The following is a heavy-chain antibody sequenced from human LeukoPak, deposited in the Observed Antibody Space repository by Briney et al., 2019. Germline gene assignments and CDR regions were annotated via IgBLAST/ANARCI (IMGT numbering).Heavy chain of an antibody. Sequence: GGSLRLSCAASGFTFTSYVMHWVRQAPGKGLEWVAVTSFDGSNKYYADSVKGRFTISGDSSKNTLFLQMNSLRVEDTAVYYCAKCGYVGYDLFYFDYWGQGTLVTVSS. CDR1: GFTFTSYV. CDR2: TSFDGSNK. V-gene: IGHV3-30*18. J-gene: IGHJ4*02. CDR3: AKCGYVGYDLFYFDY. D-gene: IGHD5-12*01.